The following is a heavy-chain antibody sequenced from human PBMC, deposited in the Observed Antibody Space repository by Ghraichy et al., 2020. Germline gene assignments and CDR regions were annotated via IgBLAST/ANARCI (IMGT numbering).Heavy chain of an antibody. CDR2: MYYSGGT. CDR1: GASISSHY. V-gene: IGHV4-59*11. D-gene: IGHD3-3*01. J-gene: IGHJ4*02. CDR3: ARVDYWSGFYDY. Sequence: SQTLSLTCSVSGASISSHYWSWIRQPPGKGLEWIGYMYYSGGTNYNPSLKSRVTISGDTSKNQFSLKLSSVTAADTAVYYCARVDYWSGFYDYWGQGTQVTVSS.